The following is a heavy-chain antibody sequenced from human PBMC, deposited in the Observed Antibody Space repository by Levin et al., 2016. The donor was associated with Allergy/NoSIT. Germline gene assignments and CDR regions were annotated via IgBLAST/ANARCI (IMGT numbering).Heavy chain of an antibody. CDR2: ISSSGSTI. Sequence: GGSLRLSCAASGFTFSSYEMNWVRQAPGKGLEWVSYISSSGSTIYYADSVKGRFTISRDNAKNSLYLQMNSLRAEDTAVYYCARETEYYDYVWGSYRYRAFDYWGQGTLVTVSS. V-gene: IGHV3-48*03. CDR1: GFTFSSYE. D-gene: IGHD3-16*02. J-gene: IGHJ4*02. CDR3: ARETEYYDYVWGSYRYRAFDY.